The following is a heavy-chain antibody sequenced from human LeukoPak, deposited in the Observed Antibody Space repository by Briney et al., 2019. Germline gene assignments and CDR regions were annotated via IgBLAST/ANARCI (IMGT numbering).Heavy chain of an antibody. Sequence: PGGSLRLSCLPSGFTFSNYAMNWVRQAPGKGLEWVSYISSSGSTIYYADSVKGRFTISRDNAKNSLYLQMNSLRAEDTAVYYCAELGITMIGGVWGKGTTVTISS. CDR1: GFTFSNYA. CDR2: ISSSGSTI. J-gene: IGHJ6*03. D-gene: IGHD3-10*02. V-gene: IGHV3-48*03. CDR3: AELGITMIGGV.